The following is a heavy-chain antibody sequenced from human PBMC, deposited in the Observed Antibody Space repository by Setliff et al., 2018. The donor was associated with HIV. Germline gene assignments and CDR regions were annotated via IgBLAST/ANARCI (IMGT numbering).Heavy chain of an antibody. J-gene: IGHJ3*01. V-gene: IGHV4-34*01. Sequence: SETLSLTCAVYGGSLSGYYWSWIRQSPGKGLEWIGEINHRGSTNYNPSLKSRVTISVDTSKHQFSLKLSSVTAADTAVYYCARVQMAYAAFDVWGQGTMVTVSS. CDR3: ARVQMAYAAFDV. CDR2: INHRGST. CDR1: GGSLSGYY. D-gene: IGHD4-17*01.